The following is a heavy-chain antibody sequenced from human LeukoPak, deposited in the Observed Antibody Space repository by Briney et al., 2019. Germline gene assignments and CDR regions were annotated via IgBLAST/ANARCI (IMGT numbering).Heavy chain of an antibody. Sequence: GGSLRLSCAASGFTLSRYGMNWVRQAPGKGLVWVSRINSEGSSTTYADSVKGRFTISRDNAKNTLILQMNSLRAEDTAVYYCARDCYSRFDYWGQGTLVTVSS. V-gene: IGHV3-74*01. CDR2: INSEGSST. CDR1: GFTLSRYG. CDR3: ARDCYSRFDY. D-gene: IGHD2-15*01. J-gene: IGHJ4*02.